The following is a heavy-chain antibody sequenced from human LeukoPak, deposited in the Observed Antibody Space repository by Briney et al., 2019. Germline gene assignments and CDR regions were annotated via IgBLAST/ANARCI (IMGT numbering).Heavy chain of an antibody. D-gene: IGHD3-3*01. Sequence: GTLRLSCAASGFTFSNYGMNWVRQPPGKGLEWIGEINHSGSTNYNPSLKSRVTISLDTSKSQFSLKVRYVTAADTAVYYCAKDFWSGYYNRELGYWAQGTLVTVSS. V-gene: IGHV4-34*01. CDR2: INHSGST. CDR3: AKDFWSGYYNRELGY. CDR1: GFTFSNYG. J-gene: IGHJ4*02.